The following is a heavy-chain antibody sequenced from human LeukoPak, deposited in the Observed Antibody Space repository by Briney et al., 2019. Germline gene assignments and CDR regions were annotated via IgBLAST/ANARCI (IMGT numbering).Heavy chain of an antibody. CDR3: ATVNYYDSSGYAFDI. CDR2: FDPEDGET. V-gene: IGHV1-24*01. Sequence: GASVKVSCKVSGYTLTELSMHWVRQAPGKGLEWMGGFDPEDGETIYAQKFKGRVTMTEDTSTDTAYMELSSLRSEDTAVYYCATVNYYDSSGYAFDIWGQGTMVTVSS. J-gene: IGHJ3*02. D-gene: IGHD3-22*01. CDR1: GYTLTELS.